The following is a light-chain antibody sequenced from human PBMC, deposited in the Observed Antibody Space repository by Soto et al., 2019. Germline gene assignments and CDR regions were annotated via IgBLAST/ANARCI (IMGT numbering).Light chain of an antibody. CDR3: QQRLNWPPLT. Sequence: EIVLTQSPATLSLSPGERATLSCRASQSVSSYLVWYQQKPGQSPRLLIYDASNRATGIPARFSGSGSGTDFTLTISSLEPEDFAVYYCQQRLNWPPLTFGGGTTVEIK. CDR1: QSVSSY. V-gene: IGKV3-11*01. CDR2: DAS. J-gene: IGKJ4*01.